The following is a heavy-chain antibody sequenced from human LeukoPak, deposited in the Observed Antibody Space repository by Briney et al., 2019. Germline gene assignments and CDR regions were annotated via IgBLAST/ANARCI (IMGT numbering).Heavy chain of an antibody. CDR1: GGSISSSIYY. CDR2: IFYTGST. V-gene: IGHV4-39*01. CDR3: ARHRYYYDGSGYYGPRWYFDL. D-gene: IGHD3-22*01. Sequence: SETLSLTCTVSGGSISSSIYYWGWIRQPPGKGLEWIGNIFYTGSTHYNPSLRSRVTISVDTSRNQFSLRLTSVTAADTALYYCARHRYYYDGSGYYGPRWYFDLWGPGTPVAVSS. J-gene: IGHJ2*01.